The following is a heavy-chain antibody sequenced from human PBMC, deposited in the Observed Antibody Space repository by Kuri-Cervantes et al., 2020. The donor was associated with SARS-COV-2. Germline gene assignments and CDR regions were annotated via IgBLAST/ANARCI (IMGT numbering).Heavy chain of an antibody. Sequence: ASVKVSCKASGYTFTSYYMHWVRQAPGQGLEWMGIINPSGGSTSYAQKFQGRVTMTRDTSTGTVYMELSSLRSEDTAVYYCARSPSNGDYDGWFDYWGQGTLVTVSS. D-gene: IGHD4-17*01. J-gene: IGHJ4*02. CDR2: INPSGGST. CDR3: ARSPSNGDYDGWFDY. CDR1: GYTFTSYY. V-gene: IGHV1-46*01.